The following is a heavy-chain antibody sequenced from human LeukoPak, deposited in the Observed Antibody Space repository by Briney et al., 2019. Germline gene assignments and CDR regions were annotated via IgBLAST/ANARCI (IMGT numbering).Heavy chain of an antibody. D-gene: IGHD4-17*01. V-gene: IGHV1-18*01. CDR1: GGTFSSYA. J-gene: IGHJ4*02. CDR3: ATAQDYGEYVLGYFDY. CDR2: ISPYKGNA. Sequence: ASVKVSCKASGGTFSSYAISWVRQAPGQGLEWMGRISPYKGNAIYAQKLQGRVTMTTDTSTGTAYMELRSLTSDDTAVYYCATAQDYGEYVLGYFDYWGQGTLVTVSS.